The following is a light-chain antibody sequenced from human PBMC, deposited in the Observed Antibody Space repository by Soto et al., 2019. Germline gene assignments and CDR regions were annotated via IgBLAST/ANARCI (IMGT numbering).Light chain of an antibody. J-gene: IGLJ1*01. CDR1: NIVRES. Sequence: SYEPTQPPSVSVAPGQTARITRGGNNIVRESVHWYQQRPGQAPVLVVYDDSDRPSGIPERFSGSNSANTATLTISRVEAGDEADYYCQVWYSSTDLYVFGSGTKV. CDR3: QVWYSSTDLYV. V-gene: IGLV3-21*02. CDR2: DDS.